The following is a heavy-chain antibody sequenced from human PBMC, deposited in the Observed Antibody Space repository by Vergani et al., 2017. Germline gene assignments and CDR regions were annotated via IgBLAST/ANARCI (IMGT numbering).Heavy chain of an antibody. V-gene: IGHV3-9*01. CDR1: GFTFDDYA. D-gene: IGHD1-1*01. CDR2: ISWNSGSI. Sequence: EVQLVESGGGLVQPGRSLRLSCAASGFTFDDYAMHWVRQAPGKGLEWVSGISWNSGSIGYADSVKGRFTISRDNAKNSLYLQMNSLSAEDTALYYCASKGPGNDAFDYWGQGTLVTVSS. J-gene: IGHJ4*02. CDR3: ASKGPGNDAFDY.